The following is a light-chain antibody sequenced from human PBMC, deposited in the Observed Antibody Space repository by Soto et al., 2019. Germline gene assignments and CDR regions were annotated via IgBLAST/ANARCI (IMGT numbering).Light chain of an antibody. J-gene: IGKJ1*01. V-gene: IGKV3-20*01. CDR2: VAS. Sequence: EIVLTQSPGTLSSSPGERATLSCRASQSVSSNYLAWYHRKPGQAPRLPIYVASNRATHIPYRFIGSGSGTDFTLTITRLEPDDFAMYYCQQYGGSPPTFGQGTKVESK. CDR1: QSVSSNY. CDR3: QQYGGSPPT.